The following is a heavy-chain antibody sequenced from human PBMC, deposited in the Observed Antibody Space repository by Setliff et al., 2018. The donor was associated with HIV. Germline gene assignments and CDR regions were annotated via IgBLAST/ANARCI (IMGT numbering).Heavy chain of an antibody. CDR3: ARYGGNSFWFDP. CDR1: GDSMTSGSYY. J-gene: IGHJ5*02. CDR2: VTVNGAT. V-gene: IGHV4-61*02. Sequence: SETLSLTCTVSGDSMTSGSYYWTWIRQPAGKRLEWIGRVTVNGATEYNPSLKSRVTISVDTSKNQFSLKLISVTAADTAVYYCARYGGNSFWFDPWGQGTLVTVSS. D-gene: IGHD2-21*01.